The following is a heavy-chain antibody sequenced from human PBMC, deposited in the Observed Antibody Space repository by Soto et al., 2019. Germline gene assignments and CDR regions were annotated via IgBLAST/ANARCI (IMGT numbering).Heavy chain of an antibody. Sequence: GGSLSLSCAASGFTFSTFSMNWVRQAPGKGLEWRSYIIGSVGSISYADSVKGRFTISRDNAKNTLYLQMSSLRDEDTAVYYCARDLAGGFDSWGQGALVTVSS. CDR2: IIGSVGSI. CDR1: GFTFSTFS. CDR3: ARDLAGGFDS. V-gene: IGHV3-48*02. J-gene: IGHJ4*02. D-gene: IGHD2-21*01.